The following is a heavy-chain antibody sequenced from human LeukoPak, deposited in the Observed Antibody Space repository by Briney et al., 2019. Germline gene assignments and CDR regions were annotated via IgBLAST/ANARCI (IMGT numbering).Heavy chain of an antibody. V-gene: IGHV4-34*01. CDR2: INHSGST. D-gene: IGHD3-10*01. Sequence: SETLSLTCAVYGGSFSGDYWSWIRQRPGKGLEWIGEINHSGSTNYNPSLKSRVTISVDTSKNQFSLKLSSVTAADTAVYYCARGRVNYYGSGSYSPFDYWGQGTLVTVSS. CDR1: GGSFSGDY. CDR3: ARGRVNYYGSGSYSPFDY. J-gene: IGHJ4*02.